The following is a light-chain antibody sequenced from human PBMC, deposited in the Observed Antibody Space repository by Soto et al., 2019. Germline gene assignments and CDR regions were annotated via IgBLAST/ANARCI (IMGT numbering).Light chain of an antibody. Sequence: EIVMTQSPLTLPVTPGEPASISCRSSQSLLYNNTYNYLDWYVLKPGQSPQLLIYFGSNRAPGVPDRFSGSGSGTDFTLKINRVDAEDVGTYYCMQALQSLTFGQGTRLEIQ. CDR1: QSLLYNNTYNY. CDR2: FGS. V-gene: IGKV2-28*01. CDR3: MQALQSLT. J-gene: IGKJ5*01.